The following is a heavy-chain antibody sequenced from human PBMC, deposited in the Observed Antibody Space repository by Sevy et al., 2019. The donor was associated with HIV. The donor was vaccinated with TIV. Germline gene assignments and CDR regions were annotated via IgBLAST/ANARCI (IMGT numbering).Heavy chain of an antibody. CDR1: GFTFGEYS. D-gene: IGHD4-17*01. CDR2: IRSGVYGGTT. Sequence: GGSLRLSCTASGFTFGEYSMSGFRQAPGKGLEWVSFIRSGVYGGTTEYAASVKGRFTISRDDSKSIAYLQMSSLKTEDTAVYYCTRGRRVYADYGVDYWGQGTLVTVSS. V-gene: IGHV3-49*03. CDR3: TRGRRVYADYGVDY. J-gene: IGHJ4*02.